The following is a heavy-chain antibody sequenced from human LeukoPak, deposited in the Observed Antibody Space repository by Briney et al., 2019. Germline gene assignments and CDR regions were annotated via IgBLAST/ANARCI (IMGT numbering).Heavy chain of an antibody. J-gene: IGHJ4*02. D-gene: IGHD2-8*01. Sequence: GSLRLSCAASGFTFSSYAVSWVRQAPGKGLEWVSSISGSGGSTYSADSVKGRFTISRDDSKNTLYLQMNSLRAEDTALYYCAKDRSCTNDICHGDFDYWGQGTLVTVSS. CDR3: AKDRSCTNDICHGDFDY. CDR2: ISGSGGST. V-gene: IGHV3-23*01. CDR1: GFTFSSYA.